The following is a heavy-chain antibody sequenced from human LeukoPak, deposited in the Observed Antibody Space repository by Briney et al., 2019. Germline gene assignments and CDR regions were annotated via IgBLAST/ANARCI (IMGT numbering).Heavy chain of an antibody. CDR2: IKQDGSEK. J-gene: IGHJ4*02. Sequence: GGSLRLSCAASGFTFSSYWMSWVRQAPGKGLEWVANIKQDGSEKYYVDSVKGRFTISRDNAKNSLYLQMNSLRAEDTAVYYCARVRRPAIVKTPRWELLGYFDYWDQGALVTVSS. V-gene: IGHV3-7*01. CDR1: GFTFSSYW. CDR3: ARVRRPAIVKTPRWELLGYFDY. D-gene: IGHD1-26*01.